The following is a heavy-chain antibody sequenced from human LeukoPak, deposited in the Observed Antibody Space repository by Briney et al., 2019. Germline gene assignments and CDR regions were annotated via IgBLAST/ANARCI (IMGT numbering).Heavy chain of an antibody. CDR2: ISGSGSST. CDR1: GFTFSNYD. CDR3: AKAIAATGRWWIFDY. V-gene: IGHV3-23*01. J-gene: IGHJ4*02. Sequence: GGSLRLSCAASGFTFSNYDMGWVRQAPGEGLEWVSSISGSGSSTYYADSVKGRFTISRDNPKNAQYLQMSSLRAEDTAVYYCAKAIAATGRWWIFDYWGQGALVTVSS. D-gene: IGHD6-13*01.